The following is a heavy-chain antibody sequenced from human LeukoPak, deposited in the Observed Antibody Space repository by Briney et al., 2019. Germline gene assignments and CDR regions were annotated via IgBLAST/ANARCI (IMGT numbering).Heavy chain of an antibody. J-gene: IGHJ5*02. Sequence: GASVKVSCKTSGYTFTGYYMHWVRQAPGQGLEWMGWINPNSGGTNYAQKFQGRLTMTRDTSISTAYMELSRLRSDDTAVYYCAKVVIATTEDYNWFDPWGQGTLVTVSS. V-gene: IGHV1-2*02. D-gene: IGHD2-15*01. CDR3: AKVVIATTEDYNWFDP. CDR2: INPNSGGT. CDR1: GYTFTGYY.